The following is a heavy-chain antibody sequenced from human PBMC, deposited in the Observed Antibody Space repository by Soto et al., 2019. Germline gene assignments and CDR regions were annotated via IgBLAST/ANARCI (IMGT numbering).Heavy chain of an antibody. CDR2: IVVGSGNT. Sequence: SVKVSCKASGITFTNSAMQWVRQARGQRHEWMGWIVVGSGNTNYAQKFQERVTITRDMSTSTAYMELSSLRSEDTAVYYCAAGGDSSGIVDYWGPGTLVTVSS. CDR3: AAGGDSSGIVDY. V-gene: IGHV1-58*02. D-gene: IGHD6-19*01. CDR1: GITFTNSA. J-gene: IGHJ4*02.